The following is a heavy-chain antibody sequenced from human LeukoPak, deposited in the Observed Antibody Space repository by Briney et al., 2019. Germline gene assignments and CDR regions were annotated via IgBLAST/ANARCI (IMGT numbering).Heavy chain of an antibody. D-gene: IGHD6-19*01. J-gene: IGHJ3*02. CDR3: ARTTSGRHDAFDI. CDR1: GFTFSDYY. Sequence: GGSLRLSCAASGFTFSDYYMSWIRQAPGQGLEWVSYISSSGSTIYYADSGKGRFTISRDNAKNSLYLQMNSLRAEDTAVYYCARTTSGRHDAFDIWGQGTMVTVSS. CDR2: ISSSGSTI. V-gene: IGHV3-11*01.